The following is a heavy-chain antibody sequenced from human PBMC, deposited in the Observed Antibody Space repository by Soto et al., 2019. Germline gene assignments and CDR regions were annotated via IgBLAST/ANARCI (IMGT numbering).Heavy chain of an antibody. CDR3: AREYYYDSSGCYYSYGMDV. Sequence: GGSLRLSCAASGFTVSSNYMSWVRQAPGKGLEWVSVIYSGGSTYYADSVKGRFTISRDNSKNTLYLQMNSLRAEDTAVYYCAREYYYDSSGCYYSYGMDVWGQGTTVTVSS. V-gene: IGHV3-53*01. CDR1: GFTVSSNY. CDR2: IYSGGST. J-gene: IGHJ6*02. D-gene: IGHD3-22*01.